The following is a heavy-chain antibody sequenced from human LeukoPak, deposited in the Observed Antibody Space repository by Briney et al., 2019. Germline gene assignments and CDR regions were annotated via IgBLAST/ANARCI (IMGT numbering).Heavy chain of an antibody. D-gene: IGHD6-13*01. V-gene: IGHV3-9*01. CDR2: ISWNSGSI. Sequence: GRSLRLSCAASGFTFDDYAMHWVRQAPGKGLEWVSGISWNSGSIGYADSVKGRFTISRDNAKNSLYLQMNSLRSEDTAVYYCATDGGIAAAGTNYWGQGTLVTVSS. CDR1: GFTFDDYA. CDR3: ATDGGIAAAGTNY. J-gene: IGHJ4*02.